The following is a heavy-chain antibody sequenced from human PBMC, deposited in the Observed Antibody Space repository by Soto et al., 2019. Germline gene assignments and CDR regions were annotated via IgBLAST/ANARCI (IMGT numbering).Heavy chain of an antibody. CDR3: ARELQGGARKASDI. CDR2: ISYSGST. Sequence: PSETLSRSGARCGGYVSRFYWWWYRQHTGKGLEWIGYISYSGSTNYNPSLESRVTISVDTSRNQFSLNLNSVTAADTAIYYCARELQGGARKASDIWGQGTMVTVSS. D-gene: IGHD3-10*01. J-gene: IGHJ3*02. CDR1: GGYVSRFY. V-gene: IGHV4-59*02.